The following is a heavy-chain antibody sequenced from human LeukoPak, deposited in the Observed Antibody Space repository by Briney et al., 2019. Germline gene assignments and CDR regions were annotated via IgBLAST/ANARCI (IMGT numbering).Heavy chain of an antibody. V-gene: IGHV4-59*12. J-gene: IGHJ3*02. D-gene: IGHD4-17*01. Sequence: SETLSLTCTVSGGSINSYYWTWIRQPPGKGLEWIGYIYYSGSTNYNPSLKSRVTISVDTSSNQFSLKLNSVTAADTAVYYCARDRYGDFGEDAFDIWGQGTVVTVSS. CDR2: IYYSGST. CDR3: ARDRYGDFGEDAFDI. CDR1: GGSINSYY.